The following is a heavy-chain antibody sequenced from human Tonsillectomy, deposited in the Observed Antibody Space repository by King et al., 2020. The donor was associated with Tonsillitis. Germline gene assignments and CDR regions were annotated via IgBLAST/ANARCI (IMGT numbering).Heavy chain of an antibody. CDR3: AKDRARPKGPNPDY. CDR2: MSGSGGST. V-gene: IGHV3-23*04. J-gene: IGHJ4*02. D-gene: IGHD1-14*01. CDR1: GFTFSSYA. Sequence: VQLVESGGGLVQPGGSLRLSCAASGFTFSSYAMSWFRQAPGKGLEGVAAMSGSGGSTYYADSVKGRFTISRDNSKNTLYLQMNSLRAEDTAVYYCAKDRARPKGPNPDYWGQGTLVTVSS.